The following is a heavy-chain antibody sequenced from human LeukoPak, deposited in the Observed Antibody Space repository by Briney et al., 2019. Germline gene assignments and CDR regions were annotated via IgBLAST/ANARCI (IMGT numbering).Heavy chain of an antibody. CDR2: IRDDGSNK. V-gene: IGHV3-33*01. J-gene: IGHJ2*01. CDR3: ARERGGQDWDFDL. D-gene: IGHD3-10*01. Sequence: PGGSLRLSCAASGLNFNDYDMDWVRQAPGKGPEWVAVIRDDGSNKYYAESVKGRFTISRDISKNMLYLQMNSLRVEDTAVYYCARERGGQDWDFDLWGRGTLVTVSS. CDR1: GLNFNDYD.